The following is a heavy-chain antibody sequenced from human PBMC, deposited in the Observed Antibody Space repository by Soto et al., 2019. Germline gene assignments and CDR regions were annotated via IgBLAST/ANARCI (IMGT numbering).Heavy chain of an antibody. V-gene: IGHV4-59*01. Sequence: SETLSLTCTVSGGSISNYYWSWIRQPPGKGLEWIGYIYYSGSTNYNPSLKSRVTISVDTSKNQFSLKLSSVTAADTAVYYCVQWVKYKYMDVWGKGTTVTVSS. CDR3: VQWVKYKYMDV. CDR2: IYYSGST. J-gene: IGHJ6*03. D-gene: IGHD1-26*01. CDR1: GGSISNYY.